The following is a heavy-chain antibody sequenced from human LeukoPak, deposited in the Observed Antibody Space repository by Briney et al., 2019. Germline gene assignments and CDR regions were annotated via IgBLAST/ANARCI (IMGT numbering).Heavy chain of an antibody. V-gene: IGHV4-61*08. CDR3: ARETTIVLDY. J-gene: IGHJ4*02. CDR2: VSYTGST. CDR1: GGSISSGGYS. D-gene: IGHD1/OR15-1a*01. Sequence: PSETLSLTCAVSGGSISSGGYSWSWIRQPPGKGLEWIGHVSYTGSTNYNPSLKSRVTISVGTSKNQFSLTLSSVTAADTAVYYCARETTIVLDYWGQGTLVTVSS.